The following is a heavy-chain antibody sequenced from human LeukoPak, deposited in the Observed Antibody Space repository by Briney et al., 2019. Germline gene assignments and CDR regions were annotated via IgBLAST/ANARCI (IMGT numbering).Heavy chain of an antibody. D-gene: IGHD2-2*01. V-gene: IGHV3-48*01. Sequence: GGSLRLSCAASGFTFSSYSMNWVRQAPGKGLEWVSYISSSSSTIYYADSVKGRFTISRDNAKNSLYLQMNSLRAEDTAVYYCARAGYCSSTSCYDYWGQGTLVTVSS. CDR2: ISSSSSTI. J-gene: IGHJ4*02. CDR3: ARAGYCSSTSCYDY. CDR1: GFTFSSYS.